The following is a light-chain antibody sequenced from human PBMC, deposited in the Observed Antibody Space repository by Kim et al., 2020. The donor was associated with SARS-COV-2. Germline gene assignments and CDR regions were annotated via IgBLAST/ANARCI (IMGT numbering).Light chain of an antibody. CDR3: QTWDTGIRV. V-gene: IGLV4-69*01. Sequence: SVKLTCTLSSGHSSYAIAWHQQRPEKGPRYLMNLNRDGSHTKGDGIPDRFSGSSSGAERYLTISSLQSEDEADYYCQTWDTGIRVFGGGTKVTVL. J-gene: IGLJ3*02. CDR1: SGHSSYA. CDR2: LNRDGSH.